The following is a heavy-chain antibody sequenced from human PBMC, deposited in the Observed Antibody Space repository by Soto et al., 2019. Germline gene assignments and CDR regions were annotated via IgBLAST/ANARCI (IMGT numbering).Heavy chain of an antibody. V-gene: IGHV5-51*01. Sequence: GESLKISCKGSGYSCTSYWIGWVRQMPGKGLEWMGIIYPGDSDTRYSPSFQGQVTISADKSISTAYLQWSSLKASDTAMYYCARAIEGSSSPEYFQHWGQGTLVTVSS. CDR1: GYSCTSYW. CDR3: ARAIEGSSSPEYFQH. J-gene: IGHJ1*01. CDR2: IYPGDSDT. D-gene: IGHD6-6*01.